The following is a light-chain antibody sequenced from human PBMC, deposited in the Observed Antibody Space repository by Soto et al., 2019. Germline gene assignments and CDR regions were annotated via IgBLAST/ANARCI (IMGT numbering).Light chain of an antibody. V-gene: IGLV2-14*01. J-gene: IGLJ3*02. Sequence: QSVLTQPASVCGSPGQSITISCTRTSSDVGTNKYVSWYQQHPGKAPQLIIYEVFNRPSGVSNRFSVSKSGNTASLTISGLQAEDEADYYCSSYTPTTWVFGGGTKLTV. CDR2: EVF. CDR3: SSYTPTTWV. CDR1: SSDVGTNKY.